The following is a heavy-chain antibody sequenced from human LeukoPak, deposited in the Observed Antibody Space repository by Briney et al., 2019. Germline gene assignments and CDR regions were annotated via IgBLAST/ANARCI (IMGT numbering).Heavy chain of an antibody. CDR1: GYNFTSYW. D-gene: IGHD3-16*01. J-gene: IGHJ4*02. CDR2: IYPADSDT. Sequence: GESLKISCKGSGYNFTSYWIGWVRQMPGKGLEWMGIIYPADSDTRYSPSFQGQVTISADKSISTAYLQWSSLKASDTAMYYCARPGQLGEYTPYYFDYWGQGTLVTVSS. V-gene: IGHV5-51*01. CDR3: ARPGQLGEYTPYYFDY.